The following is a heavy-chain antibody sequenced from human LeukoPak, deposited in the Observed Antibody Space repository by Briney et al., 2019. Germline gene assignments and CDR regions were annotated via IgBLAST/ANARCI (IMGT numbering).Heavy chain of an antibody. Sequence: GGSLTLSCGPSGLPYSTFWMSWVRQAPGKGLEWVANKKGWGCEKLYVHSVVGRFTVSRENAKNPVYLQMQILRGRHPGVLYCARGGYTRSWTPTCYYGTDVWGQGTTVTVSS. CDR3: ARGGYTRSWTPTCYYGTDV. J-gene: IGHJ6*02. D-gene: IGHD6-13*01. V-gene: IGHV3-7*03. CDR2: KKGWGCEK. CDR1: GLPYSTFW.